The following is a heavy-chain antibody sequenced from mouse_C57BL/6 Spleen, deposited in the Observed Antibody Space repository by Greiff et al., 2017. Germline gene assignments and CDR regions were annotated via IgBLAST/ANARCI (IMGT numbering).Heavy chain of an antibody. CDR3: ARWLGYYFDD. D-gene: IGHD2-2*01. Sequence: QVQLQQPGAELVMPGASVKLSCKASGYTFTSYWMHWVKQRPGQGLEWIGEIDPSDSYTNYNQKFKGKSTLTVDKSSSTAYMQLSSLTSEDSAVYYCARWLGYYFDDWGQGTTLTVSS. V-gene: IGHV1-69*01. CDR1: GYTFTSYW. CDR2: IDPSDSYT. J-gene: IGHJ2*01.